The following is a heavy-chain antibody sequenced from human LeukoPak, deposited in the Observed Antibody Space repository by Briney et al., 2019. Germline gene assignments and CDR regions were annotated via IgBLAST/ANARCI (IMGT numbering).Heavy chain of an antibody. CDR1: GFSFSSYG. V-gene: IGHV3-30*02. CDR3: AKVHWEGLHYYYYMDV. Sequence: GGSLRLSCEASGFSFSSYGLHWVRQAPGKGLEWVAFIRYDGTNKYYADSVKGRFTISRDKSKNTLSLQMNSLRFEDTAVYYCAKVHWEGLHYYYYMDVWGKGTTVTVSS. D-gene: IGHD1-26*01. J-gene: IGHJ6*03. CDR2: IRYDGTNK.